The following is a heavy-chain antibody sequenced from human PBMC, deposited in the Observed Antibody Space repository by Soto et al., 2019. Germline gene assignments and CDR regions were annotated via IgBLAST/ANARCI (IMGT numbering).Heavy chain of an antibody. CDR2: VSGSGGGT. J-gene: IGHJ4*02. V-gene: IGHV3-23*01. Sequence: EVQLLESGGGLVQPGGSLRLSCATSGFTFTTHAMSWVRQAPGKGLEWVAAVSGSGGGTYHADPVRGRFTVSRDIPRNSLYLQMNSLTADDTATYYCAKRVLLYATSFIDYWGQGTLVTVSS. CDR1: GFTFTTHA. D-gene: IGHD2-8*01. CDR3: AKRVLLYATSFIDY.